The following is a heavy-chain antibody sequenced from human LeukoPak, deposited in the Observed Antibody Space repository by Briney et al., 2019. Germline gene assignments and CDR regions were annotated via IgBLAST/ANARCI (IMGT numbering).Heavy chain of an antibody. CDR3: ARVNPYADC. J-gene: IGHJ4*02. CDR2: IGFSGTAI. CDR1: SFSFSDYD. D-gene: IGHD2-21*02. V-gene: IGHV3-48*03. Sequence: GGSLRLSCTTSSFSFSDYDMNWVRQAPGKGLEWISHIGFSGTAITYADSVKGRFIISRDNAKNSLYLQMNSLRAEDTAVYYCARVNPYADCWGQGTLVTVSS.